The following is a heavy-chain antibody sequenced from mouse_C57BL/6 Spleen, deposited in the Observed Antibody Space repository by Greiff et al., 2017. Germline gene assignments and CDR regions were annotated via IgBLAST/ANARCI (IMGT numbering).Heavy chain of an antibody. CDR2: INPDSSTI. J-gene: IGHJ1*03. V-gene: IGHV4-1*01. D-gene: IGHD2-3*01. Sequence: EVKLVESGGGLVQPGGSLKLSCAASGIDFSSYWMSWVRRAPGKGLEWIGDINPDSSTINYAPSLQDKFIISRDNAKNTLYLQLSKVRSDDTALDYCARRGWNEDFDVWGTGTTVTVSS. CDR1: GIDFSSYW. CDR3: ARRGWNEDFDV.